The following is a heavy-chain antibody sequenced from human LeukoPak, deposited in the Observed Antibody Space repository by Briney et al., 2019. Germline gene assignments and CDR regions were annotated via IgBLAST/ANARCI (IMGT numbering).Heavy chain of an antibody. J-gene: IGHJ4*02. D-gene: IGHD1-26*01. Sequence: GGSLRLSCAASGFTFSYYWMHWVRQGPGKGLVWVSRIDSDGSSTNYADSVKGRFTISRDNSKNTLDLQMNSLRDEDTAVYYCARDQGVGGTLGLYDYWGQGTLVTVSS. CDR2: IDSDGSST. V-gene: IGHV3-74*01. CDR1: GFTFSYYW. CDR3: ARDQGVGGTLGLYDY.